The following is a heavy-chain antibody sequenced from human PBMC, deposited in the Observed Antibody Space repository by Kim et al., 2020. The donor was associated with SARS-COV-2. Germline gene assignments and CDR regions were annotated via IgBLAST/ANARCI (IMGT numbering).Heavy chain of an antibody. J-gene: IGHJ6*02. CDR1: GGSISSYY. D-gene: IGHD3-10*01. CDR3: AREDRGDYYYGMDV. CDR2: IYYSGST. V-gene: IGHV4-59*01. Sequence: SETLSLTCTVSGGSISSYYWSWIRQPPGKGLEWIGYIYYSGSTNYNPSLKSRVTISVDTSKNQFSLKLSSVTAADTAVYYCAREDRGDYYYGMDVWCQGTTVTVSS.